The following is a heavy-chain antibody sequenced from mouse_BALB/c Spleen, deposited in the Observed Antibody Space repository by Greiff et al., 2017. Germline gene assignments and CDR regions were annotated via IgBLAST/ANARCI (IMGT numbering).Heavy chain of an antibody. V-gene: IGHV5-9*03. CDR3: AREGAMDY. CDR1: GFTFSSYT. CDR2: ISSGGGNT. Sequence: EVMLVESGGGLVKPGGSLKLSCAASGFTFSSYTMSWVRQTPEKRLEWVATISSGGGNTYYPDSVKGRFTISRDNAKNNLYLQMSSLRSEDTALYYCAREGAMDYWGQGTSVTVSS. J-gene: IGHJ4*01.